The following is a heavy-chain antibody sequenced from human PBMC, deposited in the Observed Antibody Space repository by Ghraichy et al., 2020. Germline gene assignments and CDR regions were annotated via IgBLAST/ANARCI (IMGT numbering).Heavy chain of an antibody. Sequence: LSLTCAASGFTFSSYWMSWVRQAPGKGLEWVANIKQDGSEKYYVDSVKGRFTISRDNAKNSLYLQMNSLRAEDTAVYYCARDGFRAAADYYFDYWGQGTLVTVSS. CDR3: ARDGFRAAADYYFDY. CDR1: GFTFSSYW. V-gene: IGHV3-7*03. D-gene: IGHD6-13*01. CDR2: IKQDGSEK. J-gene: IGHJ4*02.